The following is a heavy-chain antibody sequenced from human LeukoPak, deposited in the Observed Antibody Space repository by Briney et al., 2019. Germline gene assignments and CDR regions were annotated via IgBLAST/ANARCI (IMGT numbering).Heavy chain of an antibody. CDR2: INAGNGNT. J-gene: IGHJ4*02. V-gene: IGHV1-3*01. CDR1: GYTFTSYA. CDR3: ASSREGRVDSETRLVDY. D-gene: IGHD1-7*01. Sequence: GASVKVSCKASGYTFTSYAMHWVRQVPGQRLEWMGWINAGNGNTKYSQNFQGRVTITRDTSASTAYMELRSLRSEDTAVYYCASSREGRVDSETRLVDYWGQGTLVTVSS.